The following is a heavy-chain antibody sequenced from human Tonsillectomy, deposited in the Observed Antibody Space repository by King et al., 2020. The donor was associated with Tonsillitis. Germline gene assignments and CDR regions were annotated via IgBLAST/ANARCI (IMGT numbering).Heavy chain of an antibody. V-gene: IGHV3-21*01. CDR1: GFTFSNFS. CDR3: AREGVTNWYFDL. Sequence: VQLVESGGGLVKPGGSLRLSCAASGFTFSNFSMNWVRQAPGKGLEWVSSMSNGGSYIYYADSVKGRFTIYRDNAKNSLYLQMNSLRAEDTAVYYCAREGVTNWYFDLWGRGTLVTVSS. D-gene: IGHD2-21*02. J-gene: IGHJ2*01. CDR2: MSNGGSYI.